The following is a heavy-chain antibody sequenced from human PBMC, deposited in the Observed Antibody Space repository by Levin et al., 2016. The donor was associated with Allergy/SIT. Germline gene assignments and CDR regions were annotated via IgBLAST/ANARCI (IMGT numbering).Heavy chain of an antibody. Sequence: GGSLRLSCAASGFTFSDYYMSWIRQAPGKGLEWVSYISSSSSYTNYADSVKGRFTISRDNAKNSLYLQMNSLRAEDTAVYYCARMLWLQYYFDYWGQGTLVTVSS. CDR3: ARMLWLQYYFDY. V-gene: IGHV3-11*06. CDR1: GFTFSDYY. D-gene: IGHD5-24*01. CDR2: ISSSSSYT. J-gene: IGHJ4*02.